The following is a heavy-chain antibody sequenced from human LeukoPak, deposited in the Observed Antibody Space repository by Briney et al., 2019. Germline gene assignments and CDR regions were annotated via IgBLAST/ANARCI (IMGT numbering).Heavy chain of an antibody. CDR3: AREGYGSSRGFFDP. Sequence: GASVKVSCKASGYTFTSYDINWVRQATGQGLEWMGWMNPNSGGTNYAQKFQGRVTMTRDTSISTAYMELSRLRSDDTAVYYCAREGYGSSRGFFDPWGQGTLVTVSS. J-gene: IGHJ5*02. CDR2: MNPNSGGT. V-gene: IGHV1-2*02. CDR1: GYTFTSYD. D-gene: IGHD6-6*01.